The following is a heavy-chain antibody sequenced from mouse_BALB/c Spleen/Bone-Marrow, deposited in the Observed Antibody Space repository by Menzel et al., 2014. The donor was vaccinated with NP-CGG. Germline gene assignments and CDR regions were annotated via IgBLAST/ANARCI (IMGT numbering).Heavy chain of an antibody. CDR3: ARAGYGSNLYAMDY. Sequence: EVKLMESGGGLVRPGGSWKLSCAASGFTFSSFGMHWVRQAPEKGLEWVAYISSGSVTIYYADTVKGRFTISRDNPKNTMSLQMTSLRSEDTAMYYCARAGYGSNLYAMDYRGQGTSGTVSS. CDR1: GFTFSSFG. V-gene: IGHV5-17*02. J-gene: IGHJ4*01. D-gene: IGHD1-1*01. CDR2: ISSGSVTI.